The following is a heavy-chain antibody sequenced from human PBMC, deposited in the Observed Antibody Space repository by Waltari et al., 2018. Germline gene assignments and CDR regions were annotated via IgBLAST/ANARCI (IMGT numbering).Heavy chain of an antibody. J-gene: IGHJ4*02. Sequence: EVQLVESGGGLVQPGGSLRLSCAASGFDFSNSDMNWVRQAPGKGLVWISYISGRTGVKYHADSVKGRFTISRDIAKNSVQLQMNSLRAEDTALYYCTGGHHDYWGQGTLVTVSS. V-gene: IGHV3-48*01. CDR3: TGGHHDY. CDR2: ISGRTGVK. CDR1: GFDFSNSD.